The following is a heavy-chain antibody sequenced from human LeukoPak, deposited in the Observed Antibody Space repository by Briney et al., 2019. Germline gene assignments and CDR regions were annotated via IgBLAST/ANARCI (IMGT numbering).Heavy chain of an antibody. J-gene: IGHJ4*02. CDR2: ISDDAISK. CDR1: GFTFRSYA. D-gene: IGHD3-10*01. V-gene: IGHV3-30*18. CDR3: AKVPYSGSFYLPFDY. Sequence: PGGSLRLSCAASGFTFRSYAMQWVRQAPGKGLEWVAVISDDAISKDYGDSVKGRFTISRDNSKNTLYLQMNSLRAEDTAVYYCAKVPYSGSFYLPFDYWGQGTLVTVSS.